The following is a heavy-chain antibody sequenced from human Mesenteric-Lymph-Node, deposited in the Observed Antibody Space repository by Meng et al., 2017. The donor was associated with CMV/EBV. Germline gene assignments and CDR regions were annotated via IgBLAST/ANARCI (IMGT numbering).Heavy chain of an antibody. D-gene: IGHD4/OR15-4a*01. J-gene: IGHJ4*02. CDR3: APGGGLTIIDY. CDR1: GFTFSDYY. V-gene: IGHV3-11*04. CDR2: IHFSGSTI. Sequence: SCAASGFTFSDYYMNWIRQAPGKGLEWVSYIHFSGSTIYYADSVKGRLTVSRDNSKNALYLQMNSLRAEDTAVYYCAPGGGLTIIDYWGQGTLVTVSS.